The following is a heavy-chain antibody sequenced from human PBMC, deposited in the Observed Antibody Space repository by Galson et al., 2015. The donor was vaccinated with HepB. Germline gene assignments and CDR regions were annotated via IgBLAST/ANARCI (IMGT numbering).Heavy chain of an antibody. J-gene: IGHJ5*02. CDR3: AKDLMLSSGRRYH. Sequence: SLRLSCAASGFTFSSYAMSWVRQAPGKGLEWVSAISGSGGSTYYADSVKGRFTISRDNSKNTLYLQMNSLRAEDTAVYYCAKDLMLSSGRRYHWGQGTLVTVSS. D-gene: IGHD6-19*01. CDR1: GFTFSSYA. V-gene: IGHV3-23*01. CDR2: ISGSGGST.